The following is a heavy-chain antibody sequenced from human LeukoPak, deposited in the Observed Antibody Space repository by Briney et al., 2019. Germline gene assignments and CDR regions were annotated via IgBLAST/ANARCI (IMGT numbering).Heavy chain of an antibody. CDR3: ARCKSYNWNDGDWFDP. CDR1: GGSFSGYY. D-gene: IGHD1-1*01. J-gene: IGHJ5*02. V-gene: IGHV4-34*01. CDR2: INHSGST. Sequence: PSETLCLTCAVYGGSFSGYYWSWIRQPPGKGLEWIGEINHSGSTNYNPSLKSRVTISVDTSKNQFSLKLSSVTAADTAVYYCARCKSYNWNDGDWFDPWGQGTLVTVSS.